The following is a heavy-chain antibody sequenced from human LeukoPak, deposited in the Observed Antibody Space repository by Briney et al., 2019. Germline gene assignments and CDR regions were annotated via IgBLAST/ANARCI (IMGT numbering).Heavy chain of an antibody. Sequence: SETLSLTCAVYGGSFGGYYWSWIRQPPGKGLEWIGEINHSGSTNYNPSLKSRVTISVDTSKNQFSLKLSSVTAADTAVYYCARGGSSSVAAQFDLWGRGTLVTVSS. CDR3: ARGGSSSVAAQFDL. CDR1: GGSFGGYY. CDR2: INHSGST. J-gene: IGHJ2*01. V-gene: IGHV4-34*01. D-gene: IGHD2-15*01.